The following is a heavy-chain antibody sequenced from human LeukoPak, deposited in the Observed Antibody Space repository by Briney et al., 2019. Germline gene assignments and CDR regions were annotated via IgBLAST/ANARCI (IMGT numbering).Heavy chain of an antibody. J-gene: IGHJ4*02. CDR1: GFTFNTYE. CDR2: ISSGGQAI. CDR3: AKVLVLVSANRYYFDY. Sequence: GGSLRLSCAASGFTFNTYEMNWVRQAPGKGLEWVSYISSGGQAIHYADSVRGRFIISRDNAKISLYLQMNSLRAEDTAVYYCAKVLVLVSANRYYFDYWGQGTLVTVSS. V-gene: IGHV3-48*03. D-gene: IGHD2-15*01.